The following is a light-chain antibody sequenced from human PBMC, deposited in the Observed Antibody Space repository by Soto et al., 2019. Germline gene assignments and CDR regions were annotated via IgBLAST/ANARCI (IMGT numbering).Light chain of an antibody. CDR2: GAA. Sequence: EMVLTQSPGTLSLSPGERATLSCRASQSVRGSYLAWYQQKPGQAPRLLIFGAASRATGIPDRFSGRGSGTDSTLTISRLEPEDFAVYYCQQYGSSSTFGQGTKVEIK. V-gene: IGKV3-20*01. J-gene: IGKJ1*01. CDR3: QQYGSSST. CDR1: QSVRGSY.